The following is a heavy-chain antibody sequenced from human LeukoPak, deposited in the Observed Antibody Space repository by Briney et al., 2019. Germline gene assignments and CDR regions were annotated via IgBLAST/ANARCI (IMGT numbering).Heavy chain of an antibody. D-gene: IGHD2-2*01. CDR3: ARARTPVVYDAFDL. Sequence: ASVKVSCKASGYTFTSYGISWVRQAPGQGLEWMGWISAYNGNTNYAQKLQGRVTMTTDTSTSTAYMELRSLRSDDTAVYYCARARTPVVYDAFDLWGQGTMVTASS. V-gene: IGHV1-18*01. J-gene: IGHJ3*01. CDR1: GYTFTSYG. CDR2: ISAYNGNT.